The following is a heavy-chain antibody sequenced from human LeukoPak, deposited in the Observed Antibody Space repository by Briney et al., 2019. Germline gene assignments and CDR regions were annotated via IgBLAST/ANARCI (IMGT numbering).Heavy chain of an antibody. CDR2: IYHSGST. J-gene: IGHJ4*02. CDR1: GGSITSSSYY. V-gene: IGHV4-39*02. Sequence: SETLSLTCTVSGGSITSSSYYWGWIRQPPGKGLEWIGTIYHSGSTYYNPSLKSRVTISVGTSKNQFSLKLSSVTAADTAVYYCARDRGYYDSSGPLYYFDYWGQGTLVTVSS. D-gene: IGHD3-22*01. CDR3: ARDRGYYDSSGPLYYFDY.